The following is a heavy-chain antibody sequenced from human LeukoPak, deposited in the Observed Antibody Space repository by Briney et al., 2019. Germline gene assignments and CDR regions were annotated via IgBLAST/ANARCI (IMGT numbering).Heavy chain of an antibody. Sequence: ASVKVSCKASGYTFTSYAMHWVRQAPGHRLEWMGWINAGNGNTKYSQKFQGRVTITRDTSASTAYMELSSLRSEDTAVYYCARDGGYCSGGSCYPLNYIDYWGQGTLVTVSS. D-gene: IGHD2-15*01. J-gene: IGHJ4*02. V-gene: IGHV1-3*01. CDR2: INAGNGNT. CDR3: ARDGGYCSGGSCYPLNYIDY. CDR1: GYTFTSYA.